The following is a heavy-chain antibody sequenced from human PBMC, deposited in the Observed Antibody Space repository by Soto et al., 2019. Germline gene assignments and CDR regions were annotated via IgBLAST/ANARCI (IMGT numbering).Heavy chain of an antibody. CDR1: GYTLTELS. CDR2: FDPEDGET. CDR3: ARDPGYPDRTNDAFDI. V-gene: IGHV1-24*01. D-gene: IGHD1-1*01. Sequence: ASVKVSCKVSGYTLTELSMHWVRQAPGKGLEWMGGFDPEDGETIYAQKFQGRVTITADKSTSTAYMELSSLRSEDTAVYYCARDPGYPDRTNDAFDIWGQGTMVTVSS. J-gene: IGHJ3*02.